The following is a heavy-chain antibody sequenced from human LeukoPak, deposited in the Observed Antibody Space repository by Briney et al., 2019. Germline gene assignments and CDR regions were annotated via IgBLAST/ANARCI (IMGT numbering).Heavy chain of an antibody. Sequence: ASVKLSCKASGYTFTSYYMHWVRQAPGQGLEWMGIINPSGGSTSYAQKFQGRVTMTRDTSTSAVYMELSSLRSEDTAVYYCARDYFPTAMVLNTEYYFDYWGQGTLVTVSS. D-gene: IGHD5-18*01. J-gene: IGHJ4*02. V-gene: IGHV1-46*01. CDR2: INPSGGST. CDR1: GYTFTSYY. CDR3: ARDYFPTAMVLNTEYYFDY.